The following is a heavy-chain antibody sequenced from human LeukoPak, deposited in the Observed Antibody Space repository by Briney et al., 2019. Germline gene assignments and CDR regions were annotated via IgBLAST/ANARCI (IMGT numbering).Heavy chain of an antibody. J-gene: IGHJ4*02. V-gene: IGHV4-59*01. D-gene: IGHD1-14*01. CDR2: IYYRGMI. Sequence: SETLSLTCTVSGVSISSYYWSWIRQPPGKGLEWIGYIYYRGMINYNPSLKSRVTISVDTSKNQFSLKLSSVTAADTAVYYCARDKPRGELDYWGQGTLVTVPS. CDR3: ARDKPRGELDY. CDR1: GVSISSYY.